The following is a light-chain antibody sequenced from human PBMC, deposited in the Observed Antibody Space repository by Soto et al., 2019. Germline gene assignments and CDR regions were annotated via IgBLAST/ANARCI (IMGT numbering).Light chain of an antibody. CDR2: RNN. J-gene: IGLJ1*01. CDR3: AAWDDSLSGSYV. CDR1: SSNIGSNY. Sequence: QSVLTQPPSASGTPGQRVTISCSGSSSNIGSNYVYWYQQLPGTAPKLLIYRNNQRPSGVPDRFSGSKSGTSASLAISGLRSEDEADYYCAAWDDSLSGSYVFGTGTKLTGL. V-gene: IGLV1-47*01.